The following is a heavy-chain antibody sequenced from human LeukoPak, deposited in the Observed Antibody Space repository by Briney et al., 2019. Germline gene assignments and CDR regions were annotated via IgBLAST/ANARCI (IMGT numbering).Heavy chain of an antibody. CDR1: GGSISSYY. D-gene: IGHD4-17*01. CDR2: IQSSGST. V-gene: IGHV4-4*07. J-gene: IGHJ4*02. CDR3: ARGGDYGDLRYFDY. Sequence: SETLSLTCTVSGGSISSYYWSWVRQPAGKGLEWIGRIQSSGSTNHNPSLKSRVTFSVDTSKNQFSLKLNSVTAADTAVYYCARGGDYGDLRYFDYWGQGTLVTVSS.